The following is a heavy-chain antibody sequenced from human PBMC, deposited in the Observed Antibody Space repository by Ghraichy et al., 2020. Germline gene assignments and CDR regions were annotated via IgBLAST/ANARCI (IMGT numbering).Heavy chain of an antibody. J-gene: IGHJ6*02. CDR1: GASFSDYY. Sequence: SDTLSLTCAVSGASFSDYYYNWIRQPPGKGLEWIGEINHSGSTNYNPSLTSRVTMSVGTSKNHFSLKLSSVTAADTAVYYCARAGAAAGIAYYFGMDVWGQGTTVTVSS. CDR2: INHSGST. V-gene: IGHV4-34*01. D-gene: IGHD6-13*01. CDR3: ARAGAAAGIAYYFGMDV.